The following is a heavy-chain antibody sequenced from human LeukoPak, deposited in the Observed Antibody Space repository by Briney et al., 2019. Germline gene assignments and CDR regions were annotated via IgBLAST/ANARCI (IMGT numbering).Heavy chain of an antibody. CDR3: ARDHYCSSTSCYPGHAFDI. V-gene: IGHV1-69*05. CDR2: VIPIFGTA. Sequence: GASVKVSCKASGGTFGSYAISWIRQAPGQGLQWMGGVIPIFGTANYAQKFQGRVTITTDESTSTAYMELSSLRSEDTAVYYCARDHYCSSTSCYPGHAFDIWGQGTMVTVSS. D-gene: IGHD2-2*01. J-gene: IGHJ3*02. CDR1: GGTFGSYA.